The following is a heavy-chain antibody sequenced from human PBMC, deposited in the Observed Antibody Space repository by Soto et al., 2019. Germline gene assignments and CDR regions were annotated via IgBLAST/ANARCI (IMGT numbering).Heavy chain of an antibody. CDR2: VTGDGSTT. CDR3: ARENWCSMDV. V-gene: IGHV3-74*01. J-gene: IGHJ6*02. Sequence: EVQLVESGGGSVQPGGSLRLSCAASGFTFRSYFMAWGRQAPGKGLVLVSQVTGDGSTTNYADSVRGGFTIARDNAKNTLYLQRNSLRDEGTASCSCARENWCSMDVSGQGNAVTVSS. CDR1: GFTFRSYF. D-gene: IGHD2-15*01.